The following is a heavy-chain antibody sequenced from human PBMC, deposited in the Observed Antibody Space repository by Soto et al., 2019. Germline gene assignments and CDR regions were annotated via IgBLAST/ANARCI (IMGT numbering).Heavy chain of an antibody. CDR2: ISYDGSNK. CDR1: GFTFSSYA. J-gene: IGHJ4*02. V-gene: IGHV3-30-3*01. CDR3: AREILWYPDF. Sequence: GGSLRLSCAASGFTFSSYAMHWVRQAPGKGLEWVAVISYDGSNKYYADSVKGRFTISRDNSKNTLYLQMNSLRAEDTAVYYCAREILWYPDFWGQGTLVTVSS. D-gene: IGHD2-21*01.